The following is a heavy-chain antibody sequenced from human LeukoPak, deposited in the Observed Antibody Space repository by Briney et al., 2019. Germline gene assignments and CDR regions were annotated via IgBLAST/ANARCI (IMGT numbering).Heavy chain of an antibody. D-gene: IGHD5-18*01. CDR2: IYYSGST. Sequence: SETLSLTRTVSGGSISSNSYYWGWIRQPPGKGLEWIGSIYYSGSTYYNPSLKSRVTISVDTSKNNFSLKLSSVTAADTAVYYCARGQRRYSYGPYWYFDLWGRGTLVTVSS. V-gene: IGHV4-39*02. J-gene: IGHJ2*01. CDR1: GGSISSNSYY. CDR3: ARGQRRYSYGPYWYFDL.